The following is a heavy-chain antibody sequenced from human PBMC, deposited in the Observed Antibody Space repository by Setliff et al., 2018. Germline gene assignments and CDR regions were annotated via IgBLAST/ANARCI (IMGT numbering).Heavy chain of an antibody. Sequence: GGSLRLSCAASGFTFSSYAMSWVRQAPGKGLEWVSAISGSGGSTYYADSVKGRFTISRDNSKNTLYLQMNSLRAEDTAVYYCAKVNNRFWSGYYPYYYAMDVWGQGTRSPSP. J-gene: IGHJ6*02. V-gene: IGHV3-23*01. CDR1: GFTFSSYA. D-gene: IGHD3-3*01. CDR3: AKVNNRFWSGYYPYYYAMDV. CDR2: ISGSGGST.